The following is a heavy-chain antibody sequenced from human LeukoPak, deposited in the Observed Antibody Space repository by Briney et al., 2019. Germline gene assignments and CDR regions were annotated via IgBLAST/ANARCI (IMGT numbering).Heavy chain of an antibody. J-gene: IGHJ4*02. CDR1: GFTFSSYS. CDR3: ARDPPPSYGSPGYYFDY. V-gene: IGHV3-21*01. CDR2: ISSSSSYI. D-gene: IGHD5-18*01. Sequence: GGSLRLSCAASGFTFSSYSMNWVRQAPGKGLEWVSSISSSSSYIYYADSVKGRFTISRGNAKNSLYLQMNSLRAEDTAVCYCARDPPPSYGSPGYYFDYWGQGTLVTVSS.